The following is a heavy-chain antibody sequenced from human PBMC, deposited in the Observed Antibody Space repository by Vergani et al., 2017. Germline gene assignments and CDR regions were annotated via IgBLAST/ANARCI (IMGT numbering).Heavy chain of an antibody. J-gene: IGHJ4*02. CDR2: ISGSGGST. V-gene: IGHV3-23*01. CDR3: AKVWYDFWSGVIPPDY. D-gene: IGHD3-3*01. CDR1: GGSFSGYY. Sequence: VQLQQWGAGLLKPSETLSLTCAVYGGSFSGYYWSWIRQPPGKGLEWVSAISGSGGSTYYADSVKGRFTISRDNSKNTLYLQMNSLRAEDTAVYYCAKVWYDFWSGVIPPDYWGQGTLVTVSS.